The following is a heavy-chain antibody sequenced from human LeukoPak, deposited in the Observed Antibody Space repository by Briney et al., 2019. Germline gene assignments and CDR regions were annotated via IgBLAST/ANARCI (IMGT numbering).Heavy chain of an antibody. J-gene: IGHJ5*02. CDR2: IYYSGST. V-gene: IGHV4-59*08. CDR3: ARHDGSSWYGGGWFDP. CDR1: GGSISSYY. Sequence: SETLSLTCTVSGGSISSYYWSWIRQPPGKGLEWIGYIYYSGSTNYNPSLKSRVTISVDTSKNQSSLKLSSVTAADTAVYYCARHDGSSWYGGGWFDPWGQGTLVTVSS. D-gene: IGHD6-13*01.